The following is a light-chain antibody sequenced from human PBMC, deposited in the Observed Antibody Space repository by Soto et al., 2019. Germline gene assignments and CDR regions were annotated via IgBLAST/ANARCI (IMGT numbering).Light chain of an antibody. CDR2: DAS. V-gene: IGKV3-20*01. CDR3: QQYGSSPRT. J-gene: IGKJ1*01. Sequence: EIVLTQSPGTLSLSPGERATLSCRASQSVSSSYLAWYQQKPGLAPRLLIYDASSRATGIPDRFSGSGSGTDFTLTISRLEPEDFAVYYCQQYGSSPRTFGQGTKVEIK. CDR1: QSVSSSY.